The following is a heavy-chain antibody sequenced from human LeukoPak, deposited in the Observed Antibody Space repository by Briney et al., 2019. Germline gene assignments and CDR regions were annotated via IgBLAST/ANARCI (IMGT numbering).Heavy chain of an antibody. V-gene: IGHV3-23*01. CDR3: AKGGWFGNHNWFDP. D-gene: IGHD6-19*01. Sequence: GGSLRLSCAASGFTFSSHAMSWVRQAPGEVREWVSAISGSVGSTYYADSVKGRFTISRDNSKNTLYPQMNSLRAEDTAVYYCAKGGWFGNHNWFDPWGQGTLVTVSS. CDR1: GFTFSSHA. J-gene: IGHJ5*02. CDR2: ISGSVGST.